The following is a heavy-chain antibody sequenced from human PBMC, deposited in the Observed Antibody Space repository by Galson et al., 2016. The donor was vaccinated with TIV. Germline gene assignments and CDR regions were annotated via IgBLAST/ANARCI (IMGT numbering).Heavy chain of an antibody. J-gene: IGHJ4*02. D-gene: IGHD5-12*01. V-gene: IGHV1-69-2*01. CDR2: VDPDNGET. CDR1: GYIFTERF. CDR3: TTGGGSSGSYYFDF. Sequence: VKVSCKVSGYIFTERFIHWVRQAPGERPEWMGRVDPDNGETLYAEKFQGRVTMAADTSGDTAFMELSNLRSEDTAFFYCTTGGGSSGSYYFDFWGLGTLVTVS.